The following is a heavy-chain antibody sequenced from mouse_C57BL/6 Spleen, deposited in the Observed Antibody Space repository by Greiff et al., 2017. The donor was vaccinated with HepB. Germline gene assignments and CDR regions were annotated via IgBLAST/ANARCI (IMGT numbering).Heavy chain of an antibody. Sequence: EVQGVESGAELVRPGASVKLSCTASGFNIKDDYMHWVKQRPEQGLEWIGWIDPENGDTEYASKFQGKATITADTSSNTAYLQLSSLTSEDTAVYYCTTDYSNRYFDYWGQGTTLTVSS. V-gene: IGHV14-4*01. J-gene: IGHJ2*01. CDR1: GFNIKDDY. D-gene: IGHD2-5*01. CDR3: TTDYSNRYFDY. CDR2: IDPENGDT.